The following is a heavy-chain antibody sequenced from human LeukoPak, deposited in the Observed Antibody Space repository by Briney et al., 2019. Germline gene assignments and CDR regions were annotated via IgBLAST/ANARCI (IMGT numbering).Heavy chain of an antibody. Sequence: SETLSLTCTVSGGSISSYHWSWIRQPPGKGLEWIGYIYYSGSTNYNPSLKSRVTISVDTSKNQFSLKLSSVTAAATAVYYCARDTAMDYYYYYGMDVWGQGTTVTVSS. CDR1: GGSISSYH. J-gene: IGHJ6*02. CDR2: IYYSGST. CDR3: ARDTAMDYYYYYGMDV. V-gene: IGHV4-59*01. D-gene: IGHD5-18*01.